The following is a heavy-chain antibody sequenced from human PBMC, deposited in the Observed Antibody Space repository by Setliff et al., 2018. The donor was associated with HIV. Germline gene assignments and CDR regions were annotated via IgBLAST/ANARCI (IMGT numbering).Heavy chain of an antibody. Sequence: PGESLKISCQASGYTFTNYWIGWVRQVPGKGLEWIGVIYPGDSVTRYGPPFQGQVSISADTSITTAYLQWSNLKASDTGMYYCTRQGYYDARKNAFDIWGQGTMVTVSS. CDR1: GYTFTNYW. CDR3: TRQGYYDARKNAFDI. V-gene: IGHV5-51*01. CDR2: IYPGDSVT. J-gene: IGHJ3*02. D-gene: IGHD3-22*01.